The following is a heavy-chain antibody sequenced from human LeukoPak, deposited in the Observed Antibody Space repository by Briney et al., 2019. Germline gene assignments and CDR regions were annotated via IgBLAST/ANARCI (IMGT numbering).Heavy chain of an antibody. J-gene: IGHJ6*02. V-gene: IGHV5-51*01. CDR2: IYPGDSDT. Sequence: GESLKISCKGSGYSFTSYWIGWVRQMPGKGLEWMGIIYPGDSDTRYSPSFQGQVTISADKSISTAYLQWSSLKASDTAMYYCASGGELLADYYYYYGMDVWGQGTTVTVSS. CDR1: GYSFTSYW. D-gene: IGHD1-26*01. CDR3: ASGGELLADYYYYYGMDV.